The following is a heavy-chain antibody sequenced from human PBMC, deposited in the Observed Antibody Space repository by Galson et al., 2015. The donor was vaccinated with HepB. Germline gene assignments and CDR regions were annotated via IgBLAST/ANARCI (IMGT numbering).Heavy chain of an antibody. Sequence: SLRLSCAASGFTFSTYAMTWVRQAPGKGLEWVSVISGTNGSTYYADSVKGRFTISRDNSKNTLYLQLNSLRAEDTSVYYCAKDTRTGDGPLDNWGQGTLVTVSS. CDR3: AKDTRTGDGPLDN. V-gene: IGHV3-23*01. J-gene: IGHJ4*02. D-gene: IGHD3-10*01. CDR1: GFTFSTYA. CDR2: ISGTNGST.